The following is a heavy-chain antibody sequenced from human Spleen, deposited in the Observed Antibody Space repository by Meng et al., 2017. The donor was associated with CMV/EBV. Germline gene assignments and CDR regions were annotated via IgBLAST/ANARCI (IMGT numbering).Heavy chain of an antibody. D-gene: IGHD3-10*01. CDR1: FSFSAYW. V-gene: IGHV3-74*01. CDR2: IHGDGTST. J-gene: IGHJ4*02. CDR3: ARAGSILLFGELLGVDY. Sequence: FSFSAYWMHWVRQVPGKGLMWVSRIHGDGTSTNYADSVKGRFSISRDNSKNTLYLQMNSLRAEDTAVYYCARAGSILLFGELLGVDYWGQGTLVTVSS.